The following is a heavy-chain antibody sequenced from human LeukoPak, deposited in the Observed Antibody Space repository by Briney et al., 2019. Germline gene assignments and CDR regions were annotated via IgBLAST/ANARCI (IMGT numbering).Heavy chain of an antibody. D-gene: IGHD6-19*01. J-gene: IGHJ4*02. V-gene: IGHV3-23*01. Sequence: GGSLRLSCAASGFTFSTYSMTWVRQGAGKGLEWVSSIYPGGDSTFYADSVEGRFTISRDNSKNTLYLQMSSLRTEDTAIYYCAKDVVPDSGWDLDYWGQGTLVTVSS. CDR3: AKDVVPDSGWDLDY. CDR2: IYPGGDST. CDR1: GFTFSTYS.